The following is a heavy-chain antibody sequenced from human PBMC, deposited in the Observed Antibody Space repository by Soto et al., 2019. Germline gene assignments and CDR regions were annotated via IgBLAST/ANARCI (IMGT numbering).Heavy chain of an antibody. Sequence: ASVKVSCKASGYTFTSYYMHWVRQAPGKGLEWMGGFDPEDGETIYAQKFQGRVTMTEDTSTDTAYMELSSLRSEDTAVYYCASSDHVYDIPKEGAFDIWGQGTMVTVSS. CDR2: FDPEDGET. V-gene: IGHV1-24*01. J-gene: IGHJ3*02. D-gene: IGHD3-22*01. CDR3: ASSDHVYDIPKEGAFDI. CDR1: GYTFTSYY.